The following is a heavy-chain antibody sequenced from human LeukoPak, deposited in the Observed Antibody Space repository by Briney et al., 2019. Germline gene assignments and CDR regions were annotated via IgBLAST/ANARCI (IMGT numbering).Heavy chain of an antibody. CDR2: IYYSGST. CDR3: ANSPYSSSWYYFDY. D-gene: IGHD6-13*01. Sequence: SETLSLTYTVSGGSISSYYWSWIRQPPGKGLEWIGYIYYSGSTNYNPPLKSRVTISVDTSKNQFSLKLSSVTAADTAVYYCANSPYSSSWYYFDYWGQGTLVTVSS. CDR1: GGSISSYY. V-gene: IGHV4-59*01. J-gene: IGHJ4*02.